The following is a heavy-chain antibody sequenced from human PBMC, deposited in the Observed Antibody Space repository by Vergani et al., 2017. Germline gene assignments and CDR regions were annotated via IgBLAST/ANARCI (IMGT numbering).Heavy chain of an antibody. CDR2: INHSGST. V-gene: IGHV4-34*01. Sequence: QVQLQQWGAGLLKPSETLSLTCAVYGGSFSGYYWSWIRQPPGKGLEWIGEINHSGSTNYNPSLKSRVTISVDTSKNQFSLKLSSVTAADTAVYYCARRSRIAADWAFDIWGQGTMVTVSS. J-gene: IGHJ3*02. D-gene: IGHD6-25*01. CDR1: GGSFSGYY. CDR3: ARRSRIAADWAFDI.